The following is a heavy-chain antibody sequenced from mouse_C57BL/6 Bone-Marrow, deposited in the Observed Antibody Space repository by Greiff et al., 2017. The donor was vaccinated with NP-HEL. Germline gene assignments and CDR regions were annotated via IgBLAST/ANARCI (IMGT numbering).Heavy chain of an antibody. CDR3: ARENYYSSSPAWFAY. Sequence: EVKLVESGGGLVKPGGSLKLSCAASGFTFSSYAMSWVRQTPEKRLEWVATISDGGSYTYYPDNVKGRFTISRDNAKNNLYLQMSHLKSEDTAMYYCARENYYSSSPAWFAYWGQGTLVTVSA. D-gene: IGHD1-1*01. CDR1: GFTFSSYA. V-gene: IGHV5-4*01. CDR2: ISDGGSYT. J-gene: IGHJ3*01.